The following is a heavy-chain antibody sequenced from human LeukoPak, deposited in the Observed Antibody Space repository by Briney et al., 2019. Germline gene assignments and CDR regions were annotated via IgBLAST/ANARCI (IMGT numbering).Heavy chain of an antibody. CDR1: GFTFSDYY. CDR2: VSSSGSTI. CDR3: ARASPDFVGSGYYNYYYYYGMDV. J-gene: IGHJ6*02. Sequence: PGGSLRLSCAASGFTFSDYYMSWIRQAPGKGLEWVSYVSSSGSTIYYADSVKGRFTISRDNAKNSLYLQMNSLRAEDTAVYYCARASPDFVGSGYYNYYYYYGMDVWGQGATVTVSS. V-gene: IGHV3-11*01. D-gene: IGHD3-22*01.